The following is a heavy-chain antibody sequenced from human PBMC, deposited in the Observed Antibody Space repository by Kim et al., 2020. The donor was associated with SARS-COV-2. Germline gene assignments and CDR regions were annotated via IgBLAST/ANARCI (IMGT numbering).Heavy chain of an antibody. J-gene: IGHJ3*02. D-gene: IGHD2-21*01. CDR2: ISWNSGTI. V-gene: IGHV3-9*01. CDR1: GFTFGDYA. CDR3: TKCLAVDRLVIVNDGFDM. Sequence: GGSLRLSCEASGFTFGDYAMHWVRQAPGKGLEWVSGISWNSGTIDYADSVKGRFTISRDNAKNSLYLQMNSLRAADTAVYFCTKCLAVDRLVIVNDGFDMWGQGTMVTVSS.